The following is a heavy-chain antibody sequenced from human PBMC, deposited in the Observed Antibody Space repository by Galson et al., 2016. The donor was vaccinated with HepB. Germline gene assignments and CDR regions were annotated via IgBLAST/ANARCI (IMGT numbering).Heavy chain of an antibody. Sequence: SETLSLTCAVSGEPFNVYFWSWIRQPPGKGLEWIGEINHSGRTIYKPSLKSRVTISVDTPKRQFSLNVTSVTAADSAVYFCVRGGGRRGYCTDGSCGFDSWGLGTLVTVSS. CDR3: VRGGGRRGYCTDGSCGFDS. V-gene: IGHV4-34*01. CDR1: GEPFNVYF. J-gene: IGHJ4*02. CDR2: INHSGRT. D-gene: IGHD2-15*01.